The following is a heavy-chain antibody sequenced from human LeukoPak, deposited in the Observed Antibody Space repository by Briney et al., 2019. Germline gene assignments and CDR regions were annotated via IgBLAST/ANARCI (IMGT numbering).Heavy chain of an antibody. CDR2: IWYDGSNK. Sequence: GGSLRLSCAASGFTFSSYGMHWVRQAPGKGLEWVAVIWYDGSNKYYADSVQGRFTISRDNSKNTLYLQMNSLRAEDTAVYYCAKGIAVAGTGLGFDYWGQGTLVTVSS. J-gene: IGHJ4*02. CDR1: GFTFSSYG. D-gene: IGHD6-19*01. CDR3: AKGIAVAGTGLGFDY. V-gene: IGHV3-33*06.